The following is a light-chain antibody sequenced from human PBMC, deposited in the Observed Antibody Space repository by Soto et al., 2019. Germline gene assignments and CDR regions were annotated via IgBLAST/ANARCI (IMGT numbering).Light chain of an antibody. Sequence: QSVLTQPASVSGSPGQSITISCTGTSSDVGAYNFVSWYQHHPGKAPKLMIYDVSTRPSGVSDRFSGSKSGNTASLTISGLQAEDEADYYCNSYTSSRTDVFGTGTKVTVL. CDR3: NSYTSSRTDV. J-gene: IGLJ1*01. V-gene: IGLV2-14*03. CDR2: DVS. CDR1: SSDVGAYNF.